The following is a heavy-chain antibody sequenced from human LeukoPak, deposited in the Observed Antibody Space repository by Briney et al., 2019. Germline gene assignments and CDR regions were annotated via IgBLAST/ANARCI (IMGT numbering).Heavy chain of an antibody. V-gene: IGHV4-39*02. CDR3: VRDYSNFVQGD. CDR1: GDSISSSHYY. J-gene: IGHJ4*02. D-gene: IGHD4-11*01. CDR2: IYSGGET. Sequence: SETLSLTCTVSGDSISSSHYYWGWIRQSPGKGLEWIGSIYSGGETHYNPSLNSRVTIFLDTSKNRFSLNLISVTATDTAVYYCVRDYSNFVQGDWGQGTLVTVSS.